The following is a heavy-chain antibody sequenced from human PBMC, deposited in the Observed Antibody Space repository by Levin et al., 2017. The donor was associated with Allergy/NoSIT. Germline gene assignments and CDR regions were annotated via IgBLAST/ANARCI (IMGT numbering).Heavy chain of an antibody. CDR1: GYSFTSYW. Sequence: GGSLRLSCKGSGYSFTSYWITWVRQMPGKSLEWMGSIDPSDSYTNYSPSFQGHVTISTDKSITTAYLQWSSLNASDTTIYYCARRDGYNSGWFWFDRWGQGTLVTVSS. V-gene: IGHV5-10-1*01. J-gene: IGHJ5*02. CDR3: ARRDGYNSGWFWFDR. D-gene: IGHD6-19*01. CDR2: IDPSDSYT.